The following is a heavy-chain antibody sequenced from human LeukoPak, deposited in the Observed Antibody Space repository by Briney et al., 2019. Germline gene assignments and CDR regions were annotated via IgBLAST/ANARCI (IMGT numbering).Heavy chain of an antibody. CDR3: AKVRTYGDYGFDY. CDR1: GFTFSSYA. Sequence: GGSLRLSCAASGFTFSSYAMSWVRQAPGKGLEWVSAISGSGGSTYYADSVKGRFTISRDNSKNTLYLQINSLRAEDTAVYYCAKVRTYGDYGFDYWGQGTLVTVSS. J-gene: IGHJ4*02. CDR2: ISGSGGST. D-gene: IGHD4-17*01. V-gene: IGHV3-23*01.